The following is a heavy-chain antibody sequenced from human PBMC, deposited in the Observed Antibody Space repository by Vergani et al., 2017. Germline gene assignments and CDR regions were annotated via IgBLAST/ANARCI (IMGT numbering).Heavy chain of an antibody. CDR3: ARILGPHGALDY. CDR1: GFTFSDYD. CDR2: ISSSSSNT. V-gene: IGHV3-11*05. Sequence: QVQLVESGGGLVKPGGSLRLSCAAAGFTFSDYDMSWIRPAPGKGLEWVSYISSSSSNTNYADSVKGRFTISRDNAKNSLYLQMNSLRAEDTAVYYCARILGPHGALDYWGQGTLVTVSS. D-gene: IGHD3-10*01. J-gene: IGHJ4*02.